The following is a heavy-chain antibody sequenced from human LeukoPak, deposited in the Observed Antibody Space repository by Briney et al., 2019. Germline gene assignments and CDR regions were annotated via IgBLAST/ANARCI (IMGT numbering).Heavy chain of an antibody. D-gene: IGHD2-15*01. CDR2: IYYSGST. Sequence: SETLSLTCTVSGGAISSYYWSWIRQPPGKGLEWIGYIYYSGSTNYNPSLKSRVTISVDTSKNQFSLKLSSVTAADTAVYYCAGVAASAYWGQGTLVTVSS. CDR3: AGVAASAY. V-gene: IGHV4-59*01. J-gene: IGHJ4*02. CDR1: GGAISSYY.